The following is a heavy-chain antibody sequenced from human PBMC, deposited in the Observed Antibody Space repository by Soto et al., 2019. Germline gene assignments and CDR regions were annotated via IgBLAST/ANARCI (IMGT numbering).Heavy chain of an antibody. J-gene: IGHJ6*02. CDR2: IIPIFGTA. CDR3: ARVPPLKAYDFWSGYLDAPYGMDV. CDR1: GGTFSSYA. Sequence: ASVKVSCKASGGTFSSYAISWVRQAPGQGLEWMGGIIPIFGTANYAQKFQGRVTITADESTSTAYIELSSLRSEDTAVYYCARVPPLKAYDFWSGYLDAPYGMDVWGQGTTVTVSS. D-gene: IGHD3-3*01. V-gene: IGHV1-69*13.